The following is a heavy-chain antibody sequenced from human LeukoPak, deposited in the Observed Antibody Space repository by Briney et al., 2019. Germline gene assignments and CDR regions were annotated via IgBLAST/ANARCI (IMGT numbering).Heavy chain of an antibody. CDR1: GGSFSSYY. CDR2: IYYSGST. V-gene: IGHV4-59*01. Sequence: SETLSLTCTVSGGSFSSYYWSWIRQPPGKGLEWIGYIYYSGSTDYNPPLKSRVTISVETSKNQFSLNLSSVTAADTAVYYCARGRLARSPYFDYWGQGTLVTVS. J-gene: IGHJ4*02. D-gene: IGHD6-19*01. CDR3: ARGRLARSPYFDY.